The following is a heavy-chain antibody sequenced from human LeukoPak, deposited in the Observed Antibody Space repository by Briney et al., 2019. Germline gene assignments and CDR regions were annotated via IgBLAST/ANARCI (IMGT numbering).Heavy chain of an antibody. CDR3: ARNPYDSSGWYFDY. V-gene: IGHV3-48*03. CDR2: ISSSGSTI. D-gene: IGHD3-22*01. Sequence: GGSLRLSCAASGFTFSSYEMNWVRQAPGKGLEWVSYISSSGSTIYYADSVKGRFTISRDNAKNSLYLQMNSLRAEDTAVYYCARNPYDSSGWYFDYWGQGTLVTVSS. J-gene: IGHJ4*02. CDR1: GFTFSSYE.